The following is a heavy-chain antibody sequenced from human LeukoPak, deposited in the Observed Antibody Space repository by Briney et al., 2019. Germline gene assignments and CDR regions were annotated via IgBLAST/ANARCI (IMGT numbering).Heavy chain of an antibody. D-gene: IGHD3-10*01. V-gene: IGHV1-69*13. CDR2: IIPIFGTA. CDR1: GYTFDRYG. J-gene: IGHJ4*02. Sequence: GASVKVACKGSGYTFDRYGVTWVRQAPGQGLEWMGGIIPIFGTANYVQKFQGRVTITADESTSTAYMELSSLRSEDTAVYYCARDLGGSGSYPDYWGQGTLVTVSS. CDR3: ARDLGGSGSYPDY.